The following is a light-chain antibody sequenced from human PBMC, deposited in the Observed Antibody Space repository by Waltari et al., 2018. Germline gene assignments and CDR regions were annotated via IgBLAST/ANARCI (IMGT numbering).Light chain of an antibody. CDR1: SSDVGDYNF. CDR3: ASYTSGNTLYV. Sequence: QSALTQPASVSGSPGQSITITCTGPSSDVGDYNFVAWYQHYPGKAPKVVIYKVSDRPSGVSSRFSGSKSGNTASLTISGLQPEDEADYFCASYTSGNTLYVFGTGTKVTVL. J-gene: IGLJ1*01. V-gene: IGLV2-14*01. CDR2: KVS.